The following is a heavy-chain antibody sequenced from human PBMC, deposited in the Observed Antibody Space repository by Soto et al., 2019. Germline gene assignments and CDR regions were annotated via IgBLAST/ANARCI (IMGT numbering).Heavy chain of an antibody. CDR2: MSHSGGT. V-gene: IGHV4-34*01. CDR3: ARVERGTATTVVDAFDI. Sequence: QVQLQQWGEGLLKPSETLSLTCAVYGGSVNSGNYYWSWIRQPPGKGLEWIGEMSHSGGTHFNPSLKSRVTISVDTSKNQFSLKMSSVTAADTALYYCARVERGTATTVVDAFDIWGPGTLVTVSS. J-gene: IGHJ3*02. CDR1: GGSVNSGNYY. D-gene: IGHD1-1*01.